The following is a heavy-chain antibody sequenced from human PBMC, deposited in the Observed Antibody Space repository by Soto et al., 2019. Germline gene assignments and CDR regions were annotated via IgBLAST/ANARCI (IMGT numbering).Heavy chain of an antibody. Sequence: QVQLQQWGAGLLKPSETLSLTCAVYGGSFSGYYWSWIRQPPGKGLEWIGEINHSGSTNYNPSLKCRVTISVDTSKNQFSLKLSSVRAADTAVYYCARGLGYCSSGSCRNWFDPWGQGTLVTVSS. CDR2: INHSGST. CDR1: GGSFSGYY. CDR3: ARGLGYCSSGSCRNWFDP. D-gene: IGHD2-15*01. V-gene: IGHV4-34*01. J-gene: IGHJ5*02.